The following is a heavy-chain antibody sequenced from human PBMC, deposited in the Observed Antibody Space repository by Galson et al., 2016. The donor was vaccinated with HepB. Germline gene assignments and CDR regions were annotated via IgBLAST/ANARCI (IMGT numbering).Heavy chain of an antibody. CDR2: IIPIFGTP. D-gene: IGHD3-3*01. CDR3: RQESDYVGY. V-gene: IGHV1-69*13. CDR1: GGTFSSYA. J-gene: IGHJ4*02. Sequence: SVKVSCKASGGTFSSYAIGWVRQAPGQGLEWMGGIIPIFGTPKYAQNFQGRVTITADGSTSTAYMELSSLKSEDTAIYYCRQESDYVGYWGQGTLVIVSS.